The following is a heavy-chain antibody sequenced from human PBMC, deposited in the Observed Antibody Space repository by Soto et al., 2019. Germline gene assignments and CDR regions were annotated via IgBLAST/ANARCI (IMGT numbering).Heavy chain of an antibody. J-gene: IGHJ6*02. D-gene: IGHD3-10*01. CDR3: ARASGSGSYRYYYYGMDV. Sequence: QVQLVQSGAEVKKPGASVKVSCKASGYTFTSYGISWVRQAPGQGLEWMGWISAYNGNTNYAQKLQGRVTMTTDTSTSTAYMELRSLRSDYTAVYYCARASGSGSYRYYYYGMDVWGQGTTVTVSS. CDR1: GYTFTSYG. V-gene: IGHV1-18*04. CDR2: ISAYNGNT.